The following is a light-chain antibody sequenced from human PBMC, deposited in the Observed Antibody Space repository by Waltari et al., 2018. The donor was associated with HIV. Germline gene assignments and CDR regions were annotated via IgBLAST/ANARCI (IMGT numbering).Light chain of an antibody. CDR3: SSYAGSNNFV. CDR1: SSDVGGYNY. V-gene: IGLV2-8*01. CDR2: EVS. Sequence: QSALTQPPCASGSPGQSVTISCTGTSSDVGGYNYVSWYQQHPGKAPKLMSYEVSKRPSGVPDRFSGSKSGNTASLTVSGLQAEDEADYYCSSYAGSNNFVFGTGTKVTVL. J-gene: IGLJ1*01.